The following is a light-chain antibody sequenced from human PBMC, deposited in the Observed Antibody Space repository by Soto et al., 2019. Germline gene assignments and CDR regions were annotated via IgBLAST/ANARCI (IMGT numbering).Light chain of an antibody. CDR3: QQYGRSPHT. CDR2: GAS. Sequence: EIVLTQSPGTLSLSPGERATLSCRASQSVSSSYLAWYQHKPGQAPRLLIYGASSRATGIPDRFSGSGSGADFTLTISRLEPEDFAVYYCQQYGRSPHTFGQGTKLEIK. CDR1: QSVSSSY. V-gene: IGKV3-20*01. J-gene: IGKJ2*01.